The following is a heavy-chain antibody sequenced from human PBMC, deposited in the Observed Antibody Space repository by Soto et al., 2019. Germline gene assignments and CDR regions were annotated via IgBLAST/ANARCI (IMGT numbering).Heavy chain of an antibody. CDR2: IIPIFGTA. Sequence: QVQLVQSGAEVKKPGSSVKVSCKASGGTFSSYAISWVRQAPGQGLEWMGGIIPIFGTANYAQKFQGRVTITXXDXTXXAYRELSSLRSEDTAVYYCARGRVLMVYASYGMDVWGQGTTVTVSS. J-gene: IGHJ6*02. CDR1: GGTFSSYA. D-gene: IGHD2-8*01. V-gene: IGHV1-69*05. CDR3: ARGRVLMVYASYGMDV.